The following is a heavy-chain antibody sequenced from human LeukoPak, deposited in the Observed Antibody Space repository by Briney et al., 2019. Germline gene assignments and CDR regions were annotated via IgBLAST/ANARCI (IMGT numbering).Heavy chain of an antibody. CDR2: ISDTGGRT. V-gene: IGHV3-23*01. D-gene: IGHD3-3*01. Sequence: TGGSLRLSCASSGFIFSDSAVSWVRHSPGEGLKWVSSISDTGGRTYYADSVKGRFTITRDNSRDTVNLQMNGLRADDTARYYCAKGGQDFDFWRFDLWGQGILVIVSS. CDR3: AKGGQDFDFWRFDL. J-gene: IGHJ5*02. CDR1: GFIFSDSA.